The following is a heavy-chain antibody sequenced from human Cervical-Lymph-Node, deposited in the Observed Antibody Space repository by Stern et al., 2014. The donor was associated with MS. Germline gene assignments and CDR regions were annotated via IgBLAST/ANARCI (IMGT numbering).Heavy chain of an antibody. D-gene: IGHD5-24*01. CDR2: INPSRRST. CDR1: GDTFTNYY. J-gene: IGHJ4*02. V-gene: IGHV1-46*01. Sequence: VQLVESGAEMKKPGASVKLSCTASGDTFTNYYLHWVRQAPGQGLEWMGIINPSRRSTSYAQRFQGKLTMNRDTSTSTVYMALGSLRSEDTAVYYCARGERNFDYWGQGTLVTVSS. CDR3: ARGERNFDY.